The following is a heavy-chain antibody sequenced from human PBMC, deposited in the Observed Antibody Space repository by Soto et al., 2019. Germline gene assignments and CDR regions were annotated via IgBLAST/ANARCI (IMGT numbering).Heavy chain of an antibody. V-gene: IGHV1-3*01. CDR1: GYTFTSYA. J-gene: IGHJ5*02. CDR3: ARDLGGWFGELINWFDP. CDR2: INAGNGNT. D-gene: IGHD3-10*01. Sequence: QVQLVQSGAEVKKPGASVKVSCKASGYTFTSYAMHWVRQAPGQRLEWMGWINAGNGNTKYSQKFQGRVTITRDTCASTAYMELSSLRSEDTAVYYCARDLGGWFGELINWFDPWGQGTLVTVSS.